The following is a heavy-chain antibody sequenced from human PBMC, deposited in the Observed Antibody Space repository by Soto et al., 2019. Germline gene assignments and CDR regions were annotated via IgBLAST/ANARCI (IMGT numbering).Heavy chain of an antibody. J-gene: IGHJ4*02. CDR2: ISGSGGST. D-gene: IGHD2-15*01. V-gene: IGHV3-23*01. CDR1: GFTFSSYA. Sequence: GGSLRLSCAASGFTFSSYAMSWVRQAPGKGLEWVSAISGSGGSTYYADSVKGRFTISRDNSKNTLYLQMNSLRAEDTAVYYCAKDCFFIYCCGSPRYGFDYCGQGTLVPVSA. CDR3: AKDCFFIYCCGSPRYGFDY.